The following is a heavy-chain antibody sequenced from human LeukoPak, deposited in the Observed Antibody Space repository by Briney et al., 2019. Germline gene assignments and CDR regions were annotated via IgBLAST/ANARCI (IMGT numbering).Heavy chain of an antibody. CDR2: IYYSGTT. V-gene: IGHV4-59*01. CDR3: ARGVYIAAAQYGY. Sequence: NSSETLSLTCTVSGGSISSYYWSWIQQPPGKELEWIGYIYYSGTTNYNPSLKSRVTISVDTSKNQFSLKLSSVTAADTAVYYCARGVYIAAAQYGYWGQGTLVTVSS. D-gene: IGHD6-13*01. J-gene: IGHJ4*02. CDR1: GGSISSYY.